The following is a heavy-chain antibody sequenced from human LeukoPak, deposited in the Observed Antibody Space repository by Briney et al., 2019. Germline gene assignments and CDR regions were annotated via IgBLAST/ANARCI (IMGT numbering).Heavy chain of an antibody. CDR3: ARDMGRGYSYGYDAFDI. D-gene: IGHD5-18*01. Sequence: PGGSLRLSCAASGFTLSSYAMHWVRQAPGKGLEYVSAISSNGGSTYYANSVKGRFTISRDNSKNTLYLQMGSLRAEDMAVYYCARDMGRGYSYGYDAFDIWGQGTMVTVSS. J-gene: IGHJ3*02. CDR1: GFTLSSYA. V-gene: IGHV3-64*01. CDR2: ISSNGGST.